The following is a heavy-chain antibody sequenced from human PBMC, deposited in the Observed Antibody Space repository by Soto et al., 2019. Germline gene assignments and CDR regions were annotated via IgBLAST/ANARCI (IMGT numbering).Heavy chain of an antibody. CDR1: GFTFSNHG. CDR3: ERGRGSGSFYQLDY. CDR2: IYYDGSNE. D-gene: IGHD2-15*01. V-gene: IGHV3-33*01. Sequence: QVQLVESGGGVVQPGRSLRLSCAASGFTFSNHGMPWVRQAPGKGLEWVARIYYDGSNEYYADSVKGRFTISRDSSKNTMYLQMNSLRAEDKAVYYYERGRGSGSFYQLDYWGQGTLVTVSS. J-gene: IGHJ4*02.